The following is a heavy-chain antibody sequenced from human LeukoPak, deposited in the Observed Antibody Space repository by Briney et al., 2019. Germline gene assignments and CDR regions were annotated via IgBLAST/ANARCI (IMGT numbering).Heavy chain of an antibody. CDR2: IYPDDCDT. CDR3: ARPITESAIDAFDI. CDR1: GYTFTRYW. J-gene: IGHJ3*02. D-gene: IGHD2-2*01. Sequence: GESLKNSCKGSGYTFTRYWIGWVRQMPGKGLEWMGIIYPDDCDTRYSPSFQGQVTISADKSLRTAFLQWSSLKASDTAIYYCARPITESAIDAFDIWGQGTMVTVSS. V-gene: IGHV5-51*01.